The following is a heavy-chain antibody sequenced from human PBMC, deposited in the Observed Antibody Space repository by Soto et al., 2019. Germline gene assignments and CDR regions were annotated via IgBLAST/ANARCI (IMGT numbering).Heavy chain of an antibody. CDR3: ARGEGWIGDFWSGPDY. D-gene: IGHD3-3*01. CDR1: GGSISSGGYY. V-gene: IGHV4-31*03. Sequence: QVQLQESGPGLVKPSQTLSLTCTVSGGSISSGGYYWSWIRQHPGKGLEWIGYIYYSGSTYYNPYLKRRVTISVDTSKNQFSLKLSSVTAADTAVYYCARGEGWIGDFWSGPDYWGQGTLVTVSS. J-gene: IGHJ4*02. CDR2: IYYSGST.